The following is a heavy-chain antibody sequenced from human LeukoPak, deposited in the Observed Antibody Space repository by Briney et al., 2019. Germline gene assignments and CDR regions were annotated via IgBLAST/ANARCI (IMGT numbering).Heavy chain of an antibody. V-gene: IGHV1-2*02. Sequence: GASVKVSCKASGYTFTGYYMHWVRQAPGQGLEWMGWINPNSGGTNYAQKFQGRVTMTRDTSISTAYMELSRLRSDDTAVYYCARVSSSRGRNWFDPWGQGTLVTVSS. J-gene: IGHJ5*02. CDR3: ARVSSSRGRNWFDP. CDR1: GYTFTGYY. CDR2: INPNSGGT. D-gene: IGHD6-13*01.